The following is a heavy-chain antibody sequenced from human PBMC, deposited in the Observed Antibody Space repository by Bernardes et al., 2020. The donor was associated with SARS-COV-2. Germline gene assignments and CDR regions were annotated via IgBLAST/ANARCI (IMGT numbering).Heavy chain of an antibody. J-gene: IGHJ4*02. CDR2: SRHKASSYST. D-gene: IGHD1-26*01. Sequence: GCLPLSFPVSGVNFTNPYMDWVRQAPGKGLQWVARSRHKASSYSTEYAASVRGRFTASRDESKNLLYLQMNSLKTEDTAVYYCARASGGGYSPLDYWGQGTLVTVSS. V-gene: IGHV3-72*01. CDR1: GVNFTNPY. CDR3: ARASGGGYSPLDY.